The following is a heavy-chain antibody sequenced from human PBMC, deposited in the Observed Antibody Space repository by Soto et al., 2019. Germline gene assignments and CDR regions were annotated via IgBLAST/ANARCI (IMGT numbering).Heavy chain of an antibody. V-gene: IGHV3-23*01. Sequence: GGSLRLSCAASGFTFSSYGMSWVRQAPGKGLEWVSAISGIGGSTYFADSVKGRFTISRDNSKNTLYLQMNSLRAEDTAVYYCAIAARPTNVDYWGQGTLVTVSS. CDR1: GFTFSSYG. J-gene: IGHJ4*02. CDR2: ISGIGGST. D-gene: IGHD6-6*01. CDR3: AIAARPTNVDY.